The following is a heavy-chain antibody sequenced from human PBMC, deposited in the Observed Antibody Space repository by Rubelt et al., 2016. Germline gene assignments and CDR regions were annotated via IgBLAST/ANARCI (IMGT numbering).Heavy chain of an antibody. CDR2: IGGSGDTT. J-gene: IGHJ4*02. Sequence: EVQLVESGGGLVQPGGSLRLSRAASGFTFSSYSMKWVRQAPGKGLEWVSGIGGSGDTTYYADSVKGRFTISRDNSKNTVDLQMNSQRAEDTAVYYCAKDRARIPPGDTDYWGQGTLVTVSS. CDR3: AKDRARIPPGDTDY. D-gene: IGHD2-2*02. V-gene: IGHV3-23*04. CDR1: GFTFSSYS.